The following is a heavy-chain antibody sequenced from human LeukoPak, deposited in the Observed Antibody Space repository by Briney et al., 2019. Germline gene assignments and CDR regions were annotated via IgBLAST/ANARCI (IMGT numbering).Heavy chain of an antibody. V-gene: IGHV3-43*01. Sequence: PGGSLRLSCAASGFTFDDYTMHWVRQGPGKGLEWVSLITWDGGSTYYADSVKGRFTISRDDSKNSLYLQMNSLRPEDTALYYCAKGEGYSGNYYFDYWGQGTLVTVSS. CDR1: GFTFDDYT. CDR3: AKGEGYSGNYYFDY. J-gene: IGHJ4*02. D-gene: IGHD1-26*01. CDR2: ITWDGGST.